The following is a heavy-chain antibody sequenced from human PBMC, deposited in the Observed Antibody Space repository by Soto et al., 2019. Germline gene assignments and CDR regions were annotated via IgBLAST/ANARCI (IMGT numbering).Heavy chain of an antibody. CDR2: IKQDGSET. CDR1: GFTFSNYW. CDR3: ARALVNGGDY. D-gene: IGHD2-8*02. J-gene: IGHJ4*02. V-gene: IGHV3-7*01. Sequence: EVQLVESGGGLVQPGGSLRLSCAASGFTFSNYWMTWVRQAPGKGLEWVANIKQDGSETNFVDSVKGRFTISRDNAKNSLYLQMNSLRAKDTAVYYCARALVNGGDYWGQGTLVTVSS.